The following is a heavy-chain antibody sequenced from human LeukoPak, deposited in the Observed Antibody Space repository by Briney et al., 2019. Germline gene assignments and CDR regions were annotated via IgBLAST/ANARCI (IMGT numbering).Heavy chain of an antibody. CDR2: ISSSGSTI. Sequence: GGSLRLSCSASGFTFSSYWMSWVRQAPGKGLEWVSYISSSGSTIYYADSVKGRFTISRDNAKNSLYLQMNSLRAEDTAVYYCARDEVPASVWGQGTTVTVSS. CDR1: GFTFSSYW. J-gene: IGHJ6*02. CDR3: ARDEVPASV. V-gene: IGHV3-48*03. D-gene: IGHD2-2*01.